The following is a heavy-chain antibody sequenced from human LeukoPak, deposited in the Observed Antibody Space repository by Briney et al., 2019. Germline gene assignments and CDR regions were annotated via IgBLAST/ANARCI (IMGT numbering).Heavy chain of an antibody. CDR1: GFTFSSYE. CDR2: ISSSGSTI. V-gene: IGHV3-48*03. J-gene: IGHJ4*02. CDR3: AREPSFYDFWSGFDS. Sequence: GGSLRLSCAASGFTFSSYEMNWVRQAPGKGLEWVSYISSSGSTIYYADSVKGRFTISRDNAKNSLYLQMNSLRAEDTAVYYCAREPSFYDFWSGFDSWGQGTLVTVSS. D-gene: IGHD3-3*01.